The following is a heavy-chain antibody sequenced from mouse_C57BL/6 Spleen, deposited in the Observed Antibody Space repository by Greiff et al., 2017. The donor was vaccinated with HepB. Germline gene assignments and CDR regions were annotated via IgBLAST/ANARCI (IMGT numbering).Heavy chain of an antibody. J-gene: IGHJ3*01. V-gene: IGHV1-82*01. D-gene: IGHD2-3*01. Sequence: QVHVKQSGPELVKPGASVKISCKASGYAFSSSWMNWVKQRPGKGLEWIGRIYPGDGDTNYNGKFKGKATLTADKSSSTAYMQLSSLTSEDSAVYFCARYDGYFLAYWGQGTLVTVSA. CDR2: IYPGDGDT. CDR3: ARYDGYFLAY. CDR1: GYAFSSSW.